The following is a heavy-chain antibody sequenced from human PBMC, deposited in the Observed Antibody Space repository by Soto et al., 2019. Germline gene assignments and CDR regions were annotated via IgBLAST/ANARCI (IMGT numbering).Heavy chain of an antibody. D-gene: IGHD3-22*01. CDR3: AIDSSGYH. Sequence: QVQLVQSGAEVKKPGSSVKVSCKASGGTFSSYTITWVRQAPGQGLEWMGRIIPILGIANYAQKFQGRVTITADKSTSTAYMELSSLRSEATAVYYCAIDSSGYHWVQGTLVTVSS. J-gene: IGHJ4*02. CDR1: GGTFSSYT. V-gene: IGHV1-69*02. CDR2: IIPILGIA.